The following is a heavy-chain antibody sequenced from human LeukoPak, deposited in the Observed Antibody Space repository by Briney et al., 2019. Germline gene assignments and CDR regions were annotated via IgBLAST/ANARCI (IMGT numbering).Heavy chain of an antibody. J-gene: IGHJ4*02. CDR1: GGPFSSYA. V-gene: IGHV1-69*06. Sequence: SVKVSCKASGGPFSSYAISWVRQAPGQGLEWMGGIIPIFGTANYAQKFQGRVTITADKSTSTAYMELSSLRSEDTAVYYCARDVAGGYYDFWSGYYTSPGGGQYYFDYWGQGTLVTVSS. D-gene: IGHD3-3*01. CDR2: IIPIFGTA. CDR3: ARDVAGGYYDFWSGYYTSPGGGQYYFDY.